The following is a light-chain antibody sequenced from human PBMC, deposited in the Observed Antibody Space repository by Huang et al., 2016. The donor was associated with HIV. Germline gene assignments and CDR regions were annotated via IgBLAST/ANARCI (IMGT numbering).Light chain of an antibody. J-gene: IGKJ2*01. CDR1: QTSSTW. Sequence: DIQMTQLPSTLSASLGDRVTITCRATQTSSTWLAWYQQKPGKAPKLLIYKETSLESGVPPRFSGSGSGTEFTLTISNLQPDDFATYYCQQYNDYSVTFGQGTKLEIK. V-gene: IGKV1-5*03. CDR3: QQYNDYSVT. CDR2: KET.